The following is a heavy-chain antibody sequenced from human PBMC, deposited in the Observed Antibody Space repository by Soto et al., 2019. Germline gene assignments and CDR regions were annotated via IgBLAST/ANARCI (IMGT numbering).Heavy chain of an antibody. V-gene: IGHV1-18*04. Sequence: GASVKVSCKASGYTFTSYGISWVLQAPGQGLEWMGWISAYNGNTNYAQKLQGRVTMTTDTSTSTAYMELRSLRSDDTAVYYCATGPGYSSGWGYYYYGMDVWGQGTTVTVSS. J-gene: IGHJ6*02. CDR1: GYTFTSYG. D-gene: IGHD6-19*01. CDR3: ATGPGYSSGWGYYYYGMDV. CDR2: ISAYNGNT.